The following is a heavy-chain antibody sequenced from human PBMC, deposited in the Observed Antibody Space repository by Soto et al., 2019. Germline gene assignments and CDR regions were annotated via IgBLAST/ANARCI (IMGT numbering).Heavy chain of an antibody. CDR3: AKDRERDAWYEDY. D-gene: IGHD6-13*01. Sequence: DVQLLESGGGLVEPGGSLRLSCVASGFSFSSYAMTWVRQAPGRGLEWVSVISGSDGSTYYADSVKGRFTISRDNSKNTLYLQMSSLRAEDTAVYYCAKDRERDAWYEDYWGQGTLVTVSS. CDR2: ISGSDGST. CDR1: GFSFSSYA. J-gene: IGHJ4*02. V-gene: IGHV3-23*01.